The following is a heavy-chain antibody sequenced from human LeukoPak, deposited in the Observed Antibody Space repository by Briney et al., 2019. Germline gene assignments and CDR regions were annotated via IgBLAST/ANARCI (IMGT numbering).Heavy chain of an antibody. D-gene: IGHD3-10*01. CDR3: AKAYGSGSYSYNY. V-gene: IGHV3-48*03. CDR1: GFTFSSYE. J-gene: IGHJ4*02. Sequence: GGSLRLSCAASGFTFSSYEMNWVRQAPGKGLEWVSYISSSGSTIYYADSVKGRFTISRDNAKNSLYLQMNSLRAEDTAVYYCAKAYGSGSYSYNYWGQGTLVTVSS. CDR2: ISSSGSTI.